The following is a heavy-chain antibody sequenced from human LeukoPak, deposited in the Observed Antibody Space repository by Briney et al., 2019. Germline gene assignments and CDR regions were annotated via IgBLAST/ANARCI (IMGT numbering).Heavy chain of an antibody. CDR2: ISYDGSNK. CDR3: ARDLRRHIVVVTAIRYYYYGMDV. J-gene: IGHJ6*02. CDR1: GFTFSSYA. D-gene: IGHD2-21*02. Sequence: GGSLRLSCAASGFTFSSYAMHWVRQAPGKGLEWVAVISYDGSNKYYADSVKGRFTISRDNSKNTLYLQMNSLRAEDTAVYYCARDLRRHIVVVTAIRYYYYGMDVWAKGPRSPSP. V-gene: IGHV3-30-3*01.